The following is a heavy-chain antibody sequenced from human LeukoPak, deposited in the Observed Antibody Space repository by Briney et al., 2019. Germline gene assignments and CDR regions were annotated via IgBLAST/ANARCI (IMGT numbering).Heavy chain of an antibody. CDR2: INHSGST. Sequence: SETLSLTCGVYGGSFSGYYWSWIRQPPGKGLEWIGEINHSGSTNYNPSLKSRVTISVDTSKNQFSLKLTSVTAADTAVYYCARVFGSSSSVDGFDPWGQGTLVTVSS. CDR1: GGSFSGYY. CDR3: ARVFGSSSSVDGFDP. D-gene: IGHD6-6*01. J-gene: IGHJ5*02. V-gene: IGHV4-34*01.